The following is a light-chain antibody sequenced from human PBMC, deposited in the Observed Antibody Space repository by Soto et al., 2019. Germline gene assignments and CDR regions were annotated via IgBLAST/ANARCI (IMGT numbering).Light chain of an antibody. CDR3: QQYGNSPLT. V-gene: IGKV3-20*01. CDR2: GVS. Sequence: EIVLTQSPGTLSLSPGERATLSCRASQSVGSDYFAWDQQKPGQAPRVIISGVSTSATSIPDRFSGSGSGTDFALTISSLEHEDFALYYCQQYGNSPLTLGGGTRVDI. J-gene: IGKJ4*01. CDR1: QSVGSDY.